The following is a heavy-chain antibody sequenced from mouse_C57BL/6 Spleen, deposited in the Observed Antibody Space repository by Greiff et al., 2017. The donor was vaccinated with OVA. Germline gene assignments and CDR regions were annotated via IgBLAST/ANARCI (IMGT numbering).Heavy chain of an antibody. CDR2: IDPSDSYT. J-gene: IGHJ2*01. CDR1: GYTFTSYW. D-gene: IGHD3-2*02. Sequence: QVQLQQPGAELVKPGASVKLSCKASGYTFTSYWMQWVTQRPGQGLEWIGEIDPSDSYTTYNQKFKGKATLTVDPSSSTAYMQLSSLTSEDSAVYYGARVPTAQAPDYWGQGTTLTVSS. V-gene: IGHV1-50*01. CDR3: ARVPTAQAPDY.